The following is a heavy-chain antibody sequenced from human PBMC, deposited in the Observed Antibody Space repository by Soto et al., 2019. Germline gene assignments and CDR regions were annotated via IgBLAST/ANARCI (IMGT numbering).Heavy chain of an antibody. D-gene: IGHD5-12*01. Sequence: QVQLVESGGGVVQPGRSLRLSCAASGFTFSSFGMHWVRQAPGKGLEWVAVASYDGSYKYYADSVKGRFTISRDNSKNTLYLQMNSLRAEDTAVHYCAKERSVVATTPDFDYWGQGTLVTVSS. CDR2: ASYDGSYK. CDR3: AKERSVVATTPDFDY. V-gene: IGHV3-30*18. CDR1: GFTFSSFG. J-gene: IGHJ4*02.